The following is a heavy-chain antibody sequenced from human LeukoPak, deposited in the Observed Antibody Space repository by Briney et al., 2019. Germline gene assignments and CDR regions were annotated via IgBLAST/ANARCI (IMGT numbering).Heavy chain of an antibody. CDR2: IWYGGSDK. CDR3: ARDKGRGAFDI. Sequence: GGSLRLSCAASGFTFSSYGMHWVRQAPGKGLEWVAVIWYGGSDKYYADSVKGRFTISRDNSKNTLYLQMNSLRAEDTAVNYCARDKGRGAFDIWGQGTMVTVSS. D-gene: IGHD3-10*01. J-gene: IGHJ3*02. CDR1: GFTFSSYG. V-gene: IGHV3-33*01.